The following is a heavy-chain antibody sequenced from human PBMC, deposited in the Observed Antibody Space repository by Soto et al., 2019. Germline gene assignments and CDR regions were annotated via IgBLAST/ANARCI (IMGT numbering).Heavy chain of an antibody. CDR2: ISSSGTTI. D-gene: IGHD3-3*01. Sequence: QVQLVESGGGLVKPGGSLRLSCAASGFTFSDYYMSWIRQAPGKGLEWVSYISSSGTTIYYADSVKGRFTISRDNAKNSLYLQMNSLGAEDTAVYYCSRSREYNFWSSYYWGQGTLVTVSS. CDR1: GFTFSDYY. CDR3: SRSREYNFWSSYY. V-gene: IGHV3-11*01. J-gene: IGHJ4*02.